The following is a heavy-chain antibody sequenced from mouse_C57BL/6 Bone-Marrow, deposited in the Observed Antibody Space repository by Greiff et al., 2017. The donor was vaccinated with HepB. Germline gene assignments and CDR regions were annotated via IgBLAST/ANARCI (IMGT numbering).Heavy chain of an antibody. CDR3: ARSPPYDYDSYFDY. Sequence: EVKVEESGGGLVQPGGSLSLSCAASGFTFTDYYMSWVRQPPGKALEWLGFIRNKANGYTTEYSASVKGRFTISRDNSQSILYLQMNALRAEDSATYYCARSPPYDYDSYFDYWGQGTTLTVSS. V-gene: IGHV7-3*01. D-gene: IGHD2-4*01. CDR2: IRNKANGYTT. J-gene: IGHJ2*01. CDR1: GFTFTDYY.